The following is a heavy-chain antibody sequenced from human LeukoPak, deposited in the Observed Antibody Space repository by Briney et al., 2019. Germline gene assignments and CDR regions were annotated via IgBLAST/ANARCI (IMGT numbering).Heavy chain of an antibody. CDR1: GGSISSYY. J-gene: IGHJ4*02. D-gene: IGHD1-26*01. V-gene: IGHV3-23*01. Sequence: QTSETLSLTCTVSGGSISSYYWSWIRQPPGKGLEWVSAISGSGGSTYYADSVKGRFTISRDNSKNTLYLQMNSLRAEDTAVYYCAKRSVGATNYFDYWGQGTLVTVSS. CDR2: ISGSGGST. CDR3: AKRSVGATNYFDY.